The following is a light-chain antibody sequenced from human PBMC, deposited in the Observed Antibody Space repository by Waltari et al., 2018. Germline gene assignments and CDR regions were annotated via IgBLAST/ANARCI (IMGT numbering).Light chain of an antibody. CDR1: SGDIGGYNY. J-gene: IGLJ2*01. CDR3: SSYSTSSTLVV. V-gene: IGLV2-14*01. Sequence: QSALTQPASVSGSPGQSITISCTGTSGDIGGYNYVSWYQHHPGKVPKLIIFEVSDRPSCVSNRFSGSKSGNTASLTISGLQAEDEADYYCSSYSTSSTLVVFGGGTKLTVL. CDR2: EVS.